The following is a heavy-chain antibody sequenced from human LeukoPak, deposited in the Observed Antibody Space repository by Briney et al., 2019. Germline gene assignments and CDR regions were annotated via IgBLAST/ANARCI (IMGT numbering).Heavy chain of an antibody. J-gene: IGHJ4*02. CDR2: ISWNSGSI. CDR1: GFTFDDYA. CDR3: ARLAPGKVGATSDY. V-gene: IGHV3-9*01. Sequence: GRSLRLSCAASGFTFDDYAMHWVRQAPGKGLEWVSGISWNSGSIGYADSVKGRFTISRDNAKNSLYLQMNSLRAEDTAVYYCARLAPGKVGATSDYWGQGTLVTVSS. D-gene: IGHD1-26*01.